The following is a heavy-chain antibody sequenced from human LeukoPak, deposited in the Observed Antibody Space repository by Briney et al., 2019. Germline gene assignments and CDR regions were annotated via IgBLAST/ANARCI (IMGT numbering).Heavy chain of an antibody. V-gene: IGHV3-30*04. CDR3: ARGRDNYGSGSYYKGSIDP. Sequence: PGGSLRLSCAASGFTFSSYAMHWVRQAPGKGLEWVAVISYDGSNKYYADSVKGRFTISRDNSKNTLYLQMNSLRAEDTAVYYCARGRDNYGSGSYYKGSIDPWGQGTLVTVSS. J-gene: IGHJ5*02. D-gene: IGHD3-10*01. CDR1: GFTFSSYA. CDR2: ISYDGSNK.